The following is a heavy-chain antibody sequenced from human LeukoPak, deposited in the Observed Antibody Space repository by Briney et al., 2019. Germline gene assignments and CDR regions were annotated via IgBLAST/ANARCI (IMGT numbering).Heavy chain of an antibody. D-gene: IGHD3-10*01. J-gene: IGHJ5*02. CDR3: ARFAMVRGVKRESP. V-gene: IGHV3-48*02. Sequence: GGSLRLSCAASGFTFSSYSMNWVRQAPGKGLEWVSYISSSSSTIYYADSVKGRFTISRDNAKNSLYLQMNSLRDEDTAVYYCARFAMVRGVKRESPWGQGTLVTVSS. CDR2: ISSSSSTI. CDR1: GFTFSSYS.